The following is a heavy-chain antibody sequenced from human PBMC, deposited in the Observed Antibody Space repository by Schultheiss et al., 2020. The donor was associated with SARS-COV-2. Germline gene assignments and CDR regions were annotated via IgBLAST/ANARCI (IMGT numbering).Heavy chain of an antibody. V-gene: IGHV1-18*01. CDR3: ARVCSSTSCHDY. D-gene: IGHD2-2*01. CDR1: GYIFTSYS. CDR2: ISAYNGHT. J-gene: IGHJ4*02. Sequence: ASVKVSCKTSGYIFTSYSFSWVRQAPGQGLEWMGWISAYNGHTSYAQKFQGRITMTTDTSARTAYMELRSLRSDDTAVYYCARVCSSTSCHDYWGQGTLVTVSS.